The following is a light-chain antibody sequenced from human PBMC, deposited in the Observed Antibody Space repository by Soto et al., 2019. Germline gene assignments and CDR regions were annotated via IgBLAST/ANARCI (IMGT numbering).Light chain of an antibody. V-gene: IGLV2-14*01. J-gene: IGLJ1*01. CDR2: DVS. CDR3: SSYTSSVSHV. Sequence: QLVLTQPASVSGSPGQSITISCTGTYSDVGAYNYVCWHQQHPGKAPKLLFYDVSSRPSGVSNRFSASKSGNMAFLTISGLQAEDEADYYCSSYTSSVSHVFGTGTKLTVL. CDR1: YSDVGAYNY.